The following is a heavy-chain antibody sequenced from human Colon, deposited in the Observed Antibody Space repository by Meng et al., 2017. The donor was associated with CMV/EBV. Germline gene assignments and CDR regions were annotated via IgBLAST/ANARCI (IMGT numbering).Heavy chain of an antibody. CDR3: ARGGYVWGSYHLAY. V-gene: IGHV3-53*01. J-gene: IGHJ4*02. CDR1: GFTVSSSS. Sequence: ASGFTVSSSSMSWVRQAPGKGLEWVSVTYSGGSTHYADSVKGRFTISRDNSENTMYLQMNSLSAEDTAIYYCARGGYVWGSYHLAYWGQGTLVTVSS. CDR2: TYSGGST. D-gene: IGHD3-16*02.